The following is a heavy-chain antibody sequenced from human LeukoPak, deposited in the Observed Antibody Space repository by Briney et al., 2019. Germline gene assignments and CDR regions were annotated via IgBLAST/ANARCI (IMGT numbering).Heavy chain of an antibody. CDR2: IYTSGST. J-gene: IGHJ6*03. CDR1: GGSISSYY. D-gene: IGHD2-2*01. CDR3: ARGEAYVPAAGKTSYMDV. Sequence: SETLSLTCTVSGGSISSYYWSWIRQPAGKGLEWIGRIYTSGSTNYNPSLKSRITMSVDTSKNQFSLKLSSVTAADTAVYYCARGEAYVPAAGKTSYMDVWGKGTTVTVSS. V-gene: IGHV4-4*07.